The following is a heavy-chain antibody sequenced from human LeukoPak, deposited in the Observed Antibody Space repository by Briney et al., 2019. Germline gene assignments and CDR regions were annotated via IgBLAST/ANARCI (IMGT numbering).Heavy chain of an antibody. Sequence: GGSLRLSSAASGFMFSSNWMSWVRLAPGKGLEWVANIKEDGTETYYVDSVKGRFTISRDNAKNSLYLQMNSLRVEDTAVYYCAKEGRSLQTYWGQGTLVIVSS. J-gene: IGHJ4*02. CDR3: AKEGRSLQTY. V-gene: IGHV3-7*03. CDR2: IKEDGTET. D-gene: IGHD5-24*01. CDR1: GFMFSSNW.